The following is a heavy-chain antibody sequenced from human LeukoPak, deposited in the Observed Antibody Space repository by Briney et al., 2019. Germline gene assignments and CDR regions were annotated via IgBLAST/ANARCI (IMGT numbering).Heavy chain of an antibody. CDR2: IYHSGST. CDR3: ARARGLGNYYDSSGSPRRAFDI. J-gene: IGHJ3*02. D-gene: IGHD3-22*01. CDR1: GCSISSGYY. Sequence: SETLSLTCTVSGCSISSGYYWGWIWQPPGKGLEWIGSIYHSGSTYYNPSLKSRVTISVDTSKNQFSLKLSSVTAADTAVYYCARARGLGNYYDSSGSPRRAFDIWGQGTMVTVSS. V-gene: IGHV4-38-2*02.